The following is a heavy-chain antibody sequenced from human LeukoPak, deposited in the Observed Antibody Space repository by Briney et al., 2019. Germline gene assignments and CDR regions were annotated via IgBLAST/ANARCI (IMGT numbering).Heavy chain of an antibody. CDR2: INPNSGGT. V-gene: IGHV1-2*02. D-gene: IGHD6-6*01. Sequence: ASVKVSCKASGYTFTGYYMHWVRQAPGQGLEWMGWINPNSGGTNYAQKFQGRVTMTRDTSISTAYMELSRLRSDDTAVYYCARASEGIAARQPFDYWGQGTLVTVSS. CDR1: GYTFTGYY. CDR3: ARASEGIAARQPFDY. J-gene: IGHJ4*02.